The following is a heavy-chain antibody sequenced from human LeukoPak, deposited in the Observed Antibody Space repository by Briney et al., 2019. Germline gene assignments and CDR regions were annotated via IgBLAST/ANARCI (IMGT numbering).Heavy chain of an antibody. CDR2: IYPRDGST. CDR3: AKDLYLRDFWSGYFDY. J-gene: IGHJ4*02. D-gene: IGHD3-3*01. Sequence: GASVKVSCKASGYTFTNNYLHWVRQAPGQGLEWMGMIYPRDGSTSYAQNFQGRVTVTRDTSTTTVHMELRGLRSEDTAVFYCAKDLYLRDFWSGYFDYWGQGIPVTVSS. V-gene: IGHV1-46*01. CDR1: GYTFTNNY.